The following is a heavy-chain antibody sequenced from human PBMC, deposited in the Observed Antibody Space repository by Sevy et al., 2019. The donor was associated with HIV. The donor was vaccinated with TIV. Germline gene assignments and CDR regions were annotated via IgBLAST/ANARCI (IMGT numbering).Heavy chain of an antibody. Sequence: SETLSLTCAVSGYSISSGYYWGWIRQPPGKGLEWIGSIYHSGSTYYNPSLKSRVTISVDTSKNQFSLKLGFVTAADTAVYYCARLVGSGIHWFDPWGQGTLVTVSS. J-gene: IGHJ5*02. CDR2: IYHSGST. V-gene: IGHV4-38-2*01. D-gene: IGHD3-10*01. CDR1: GYSISSGYY. CDR3: ARLVGSGIHWFDP.